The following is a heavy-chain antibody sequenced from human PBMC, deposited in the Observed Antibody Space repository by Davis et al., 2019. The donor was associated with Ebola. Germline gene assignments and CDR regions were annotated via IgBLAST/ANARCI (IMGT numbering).Heavy chain of an antibody. CDR1: GGSISSGGYY. Sequence: SETLSLTCTVSGGSISSGGYYWSWIRQPPGKGLEWIGEIYDSGSTNYNPSLKSRVTISVDTSKNQFSLKVNSVTAADTAVYFCARGGAQTYHYGSGSYSFVYYFDYWGQGTLVTVSS. D-gene: IGHD3-10*01. J-gene: IGHJ4*02. CDR2: IYDSGST. CDR3: ARGGAQTYHYGSGSYSFVYYFDY. V-gene: IGHV4-39*07.